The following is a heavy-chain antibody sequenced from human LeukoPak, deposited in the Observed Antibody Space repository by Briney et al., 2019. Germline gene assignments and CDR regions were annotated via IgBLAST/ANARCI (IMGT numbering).Heavy chain of an antibody. J-gene: IGHJ6*03. CDR3: AKDHLHRRIAAAGTGTESYYYYYMDV. CDR1: GFTFSSYG. CDR2: ISYDGSNK. V-gene: IGHV3-30*18. D-gene: IGHD6-13*01. Sequence: SGGSLRLSCAASGFTFSSYGMHWVRQAPGKGLEWVAVISYDGSNKYYADSVKGRFTISRDNSKNTLYLQMNSLRAEDTAVYYCAKDHLHRRIAAAGTGTESYYYYYMDVWGKGTTVTVSS.